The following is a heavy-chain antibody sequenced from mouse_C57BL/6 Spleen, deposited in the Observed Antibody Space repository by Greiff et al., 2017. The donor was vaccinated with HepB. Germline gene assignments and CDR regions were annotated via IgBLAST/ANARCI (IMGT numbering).Heavy chain of an antibody. J-gene: IGHJ1*03. CDR1: GFTFSDYG. CDR2: ISSGSSTI. V-gene: IGHV5-17*01. Sequence: VQLKESGGGLVKPGGSLKLSCAASGFTFSDYGMHWVRQAPEKGLEWVAYISSGSSTIYYADTVKGRFTISRDNAKNTLFLQMTSLRSEDTAMYYCARSKVWYFDVWGTGTTVTVSS. CDR3: ARSKVWYFDV. D-gene: IGHD1-3*01.